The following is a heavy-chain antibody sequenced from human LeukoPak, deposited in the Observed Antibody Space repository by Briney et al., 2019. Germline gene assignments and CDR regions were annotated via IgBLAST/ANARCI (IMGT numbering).Heavy chain of an antibody. J-gene: IGHJ5*02. CDR2: IYHSGST. V-gene: IGHV4-30-2*01. CDR3: ARVYCSGGSCYSGVEYNRFDP. CDR1: GGSISSGGYS. D-gene: IGHD2-15*01. Sequence: SQTLSLTCAVSGGSISSGGYSWSWIRQPPGKGLEWIGYIYHSGSTYYNPSLKSRVTISVDRSKNQFSLKLSSVTAADTAVYYCARVYCSGGSCYSGVEYNRFDPWGQGTLVTVSS.